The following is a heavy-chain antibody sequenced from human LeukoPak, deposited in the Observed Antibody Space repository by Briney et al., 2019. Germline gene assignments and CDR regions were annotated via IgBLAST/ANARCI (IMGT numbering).Heavy chain of an antibody. CDR3: ARHRRDFYVVVVAAVDY. J-gene: IGHJ4*02. D-gene: IGHD2-15*01. V-gene: IGHV4-59*08. CDR2: IYYSGST. CDR1: GGSISSYY. Sequence: SETLSLTCTVSGGSISSYYWSWIRQPPGKGLEWIGYIYYSGSTNYNPSLKSRVTISVDTSKNQFSLKLSSVTAADTAVYYCARHRRDFYVVVVAAVDYWGQGTLVTVSS.